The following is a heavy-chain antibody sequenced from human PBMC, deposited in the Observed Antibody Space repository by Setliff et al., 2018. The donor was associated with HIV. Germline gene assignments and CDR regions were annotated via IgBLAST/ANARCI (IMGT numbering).Heavy chain of an antibody. D-gene: IGHD1-1*01. V-gene: IGHV4-34*01. J-gene: IGHJ4*02. CDR2: IYYTGFA. Sequence: PSETLSLTCVVYGGSFSDYYWSWIRQPPGKGLEWIGNIYYTGFAYYNPSLKSRVTISLDTSKTHFFLNLTSVTDADTAVYFCTREGRGDPAMATTRIDYWGQGKLVTVSS. CDR3: TREGRGDPAMATTRIDY. CDR1: GGSFSDYY.